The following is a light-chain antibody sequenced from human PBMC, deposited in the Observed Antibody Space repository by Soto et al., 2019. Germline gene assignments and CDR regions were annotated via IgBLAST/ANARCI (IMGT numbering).Light chain of an antibody. V-gene: IGLV2-14*01. CDR2: DVS. Sequence: QSVLTQPASVSGSPGQSITISCTGTSSDVGGYNYVSWYQQHPGKAPKLMIYDVSNRPSGVSNRFSGSKSGNTASLTISGLQTEDEADYYCSSLTSSTTYVFATGTKVTVL. CDR1: SSDVGGYNY. J-gene: IGLJ1*01. CDR3: SSLTSSTTYV.